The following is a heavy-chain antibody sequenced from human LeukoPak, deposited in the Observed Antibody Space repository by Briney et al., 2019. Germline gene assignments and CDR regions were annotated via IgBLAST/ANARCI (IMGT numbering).Heavy chain of an antibody. D-gene: IGHD3-10*01. CDR2: IRYDGNDK. V-gene: IGHV3-30*02. CDR3: AKDLMRDRWFGES. CDR1: GFTFSSYA. Sequence: GGSLRLSCAASGFTFSSYAMHWVRQAPGKGLEWVAFIRYDGNDKFYADSVKGRFTISRDTSKNTLYLQMNSLRTEGTAVYYCAKDLMRDRWFGESWGQGTLVTVSS. J-gene: IGHJ5*02.